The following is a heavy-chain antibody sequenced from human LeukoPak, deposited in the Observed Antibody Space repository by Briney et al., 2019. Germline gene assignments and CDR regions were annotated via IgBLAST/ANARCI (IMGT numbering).Heavy chain of an antibody. CDR3: ARGRGWYFDL. D-gene: IGHD3-10*01. J-gene: IGHJ2*01. V-gene: IGHV3-74*01. CDR1: GLTFSNYW. Sequence: PGGSLRLSCAASGLTFSNYWMHWVRQVPGKGLVWVSHINSDGRIINYADSVKGRFTISRDNAKNTLYLQMNSLRVEDTAVYYCARGRGWYFDLWGRGTLVTVSS. CDR2: INSDGRII.